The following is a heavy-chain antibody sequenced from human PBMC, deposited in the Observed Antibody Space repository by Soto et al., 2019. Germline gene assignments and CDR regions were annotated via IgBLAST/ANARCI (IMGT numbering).Heavy chain of an antibody. CDR1: GYTFTSYY. V-gene: IGHV1-46*01. CDR3: ASRRGYCISTSCSPKSDAFDI. D-gene: IGHD2-2*01. J-gene: IGHJ3*02. Sequence: GASVKVSCKASGYTFTSYYMHWVRQAPGQGLEWMGIINPSGGSTSYAQKFQGRVTMTRDTSTSTVYMELSSLRSEDTAVYYCASRRGYCISTSCSPKSDAFDIWGQGTMVTVSS. CDR2: INPSGGST.